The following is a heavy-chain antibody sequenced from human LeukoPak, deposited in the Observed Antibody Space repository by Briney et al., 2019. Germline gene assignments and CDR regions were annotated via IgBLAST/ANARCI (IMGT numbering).Heavy chain of an antibody. V-gene: IGHV1-69*05. CDR2: IIPIFGTA. Sequence: SVKVSCKASGGTFSSYAISWVRQAPGQVLEWMGRIIPIFGTANYAQKFQGRVTITTDESTSTAYMELSSLRSEDTAVYYCARGTMVVTLSGWYFDLWGRGTLVTVSS. D-gene: IGHD4-23*01. CDR1: GGTFSSYA. CDR3: ARGTMVVTLSGWYFDL. J-gene: IGHJ2*01.